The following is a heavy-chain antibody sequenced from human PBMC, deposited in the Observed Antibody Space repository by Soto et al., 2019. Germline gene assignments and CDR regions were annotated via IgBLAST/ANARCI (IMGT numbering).Heavy chain of an antibody. V-gene: IGHV4-31*03. CDR3: ARNPGVMPGGGYGMDV. CDR2: IYHSGST. J-gene: IGHJ6*02. Sequence: QVQLQESGPGLVKPSQTLSLTCSVSGGSISSGYYYWNWIRQYPGKGLEWIGYIYHSGSTYYNPSTRTRDTISVETSKNQCSLKLRSVTAADTAVYYCARNPGVMPGGGYGMDVWGQGTTVTVSS. D-gene: IGHD3-16*01. CDR1: GGSISSGYYY.